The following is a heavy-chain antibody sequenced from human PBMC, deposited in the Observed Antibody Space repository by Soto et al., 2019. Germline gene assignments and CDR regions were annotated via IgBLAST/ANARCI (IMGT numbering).Heavy chain of an antibody. J-gene: IGHJ4*02. Sequence: QVQLVESGGGVVQPGRSLRLSCSASGFTFSSYGMQWVRLASGKGLEWVALIWYDGKNRYVADSVKDRFTVSRDNSKNTLYLQMNTVRPEDTAVYYCARVVRSGYGFDYWGQGTLVTVSA. CDR2: IWYDGKNR. V-gene: IGHV3-33*01. CDR1: GFTFSSYG. D-gene: IGHD5-12*01. CDR3: ARVVRSGYGFDY.